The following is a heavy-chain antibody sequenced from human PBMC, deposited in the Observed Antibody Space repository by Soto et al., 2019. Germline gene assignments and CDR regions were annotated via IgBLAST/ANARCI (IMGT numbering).Heavy chain of an antibody. D-gene: IGHD2-2*01. CDR1: GFTFGDYA. J-gene: IGHJ6*02. Sequence: GGSLRLSCTASGFTFGDYAMSWFRQAPGKGLEWVGFIRSKAYGGTTEYAASVKGRFTISRDDSKSIAYLQMNSLKTEDTAVYYCTRAYCSSTSCYARGANYYGMDVWGQGTTVTVSS. V-gene: IGHV3-49*03. CDR2: IRSKAYGGTT. CDR3: TRAYCSSTSCYARGANYYGMDV.